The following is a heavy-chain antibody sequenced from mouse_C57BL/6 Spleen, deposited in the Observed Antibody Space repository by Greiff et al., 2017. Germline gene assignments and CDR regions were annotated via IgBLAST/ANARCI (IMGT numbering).Heavy chain of an antibody. J-gene: IGHJ2*01. CDR3: ARDGGYDKGRDCDY. CDR2: ISDGGSYT. V-gene: IGHV5-4*01. D-gene: IGHD2-2*01. Sequence: EVKLQESGGGLVKPGGSLKLSCAASGFTFSSYAMSWVRQTPEKRLEWVATISDGGSYTYYPDNVKGRFTISRDNAKNNLYLQMSHLKSEDTAMYYCARDGGYDKGRDCDYWGQGTTLTVSS. CDR1: GFTFSSYA.